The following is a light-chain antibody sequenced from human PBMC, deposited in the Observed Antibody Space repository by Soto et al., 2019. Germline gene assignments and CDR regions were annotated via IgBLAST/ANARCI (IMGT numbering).Light chain of an antibody. J-gene: IGKJ4*01. Sequence: EIVMTQSPVTLSVPPGDRATLSCRASQSVNSNLAWYQHKPGQTPKLLIYVASTRATGIPARFSGSGSGTEFTLTISSLQSEDFAVYYCQQYNVWPLTFGGGTKVEFK. CDR2: VAS. CDR1: QSVNSN. CDR3: QQYNVWPLT. V-gene: IGKV3-15*01.